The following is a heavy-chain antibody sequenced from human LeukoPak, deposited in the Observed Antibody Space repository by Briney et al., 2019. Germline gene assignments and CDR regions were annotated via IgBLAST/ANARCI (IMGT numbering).Heavy chain of an antibody. CDR2: INHSGST. CDR1: GGSFSGYY. D-gene: IGHD3-22*01. V-gene: IGHV4-34*01. Sequence: SETLSLTCAVYGGSFSGYYWSWIRQPPGKGLEWIGEINHSGSTNYNPSLKSRVTISVDTSKNQFSLKLSSVTAADTAVYYCARPSYYYDSSGYLAHWGQGTLVTVSS. J-gene: IGHJ4*02. CDR3: ARPSYYYDSSGYLAH.